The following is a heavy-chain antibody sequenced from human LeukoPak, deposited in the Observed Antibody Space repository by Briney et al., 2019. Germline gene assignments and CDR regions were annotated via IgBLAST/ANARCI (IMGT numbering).Heavy chain of an antibody. J-gene: IGHJ4*02. V-gene: IGHV3-33*01. CDR3: ARGEYSRSSGFDY. Sequence: LPGGSLRLSCAASGFTFSTYGMHWVRQAPGKGLEWVAVIWYDGSNKYYADSVKGRFTISRDNSKYTLYLQMNSLRAEDTAVYYCARGEYSRSSGFDYWGQGSLVTVSS. D-gene: IGHD6-6*01. CDR2: IWYDGSNK. CDR1: GFTFSTYG.